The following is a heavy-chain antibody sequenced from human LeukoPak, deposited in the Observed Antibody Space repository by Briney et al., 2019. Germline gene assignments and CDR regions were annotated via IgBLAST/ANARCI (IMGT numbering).Heavy chain of an antibody. D-gene: IGHD3-22*01. J-gene: IGHJ4*02. CDR1: GFTFSSDS. V-gene: IGHV3-21*01. Sequence: PGGSLRLSCAASGFTFSSDSMNWVRQAPGKGLEWVSSISSSSSYIYYADSVKGRFTISRDNAKNSLYLQMNSLRAEDTAVYYCARDLPQYYYDSSGPPDYWGQGTLVTVSS. CDR2: ISSSSSYI. CDR3: ARDLPQYYYDSSGPPDY.